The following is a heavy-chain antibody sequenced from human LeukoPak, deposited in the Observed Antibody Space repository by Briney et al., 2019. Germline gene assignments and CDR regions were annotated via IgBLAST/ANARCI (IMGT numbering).Heavy chain of an antibody. CDR2: IYTSGSA. CDR1: GGSISSYY. D-gene: IGHD3-10*01. CDR3: ARGRMFRGGGSDFPFNWFDP. J-gene: IGHJ5*02. V-gene: IGHV4-4*07. Sequence: SEALSLTCTVSGGSISSYYWGWVQQPAGKGLEWIGRIYTSGSANYNPSLTSRLTMSVDTSKNQFSLKLNSVTAADTAVYYCARGRMFRGGGSDFPFNWFDPWGQGTLVTVSS.